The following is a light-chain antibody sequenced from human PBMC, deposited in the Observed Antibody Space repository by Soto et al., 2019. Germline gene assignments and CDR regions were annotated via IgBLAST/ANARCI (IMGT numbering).Light chain of an antibody. CDR3: SSYTTSSTHVV. Sequence: QSALTQPASVSGSPGQSITISCTGTSSDVGSYNYVSWYQQYPGKAPKVMIYDVSNRPSGVSYRFSGSKSGNTASLTISGLQAEDEADYYCSSYTTSSTHVVFGGGTKVTVL. V-gene: IGLV2-14*01. J-gene: IGLJ2*01. CDR2: DVS. CDR1: SSDVGSYNY.